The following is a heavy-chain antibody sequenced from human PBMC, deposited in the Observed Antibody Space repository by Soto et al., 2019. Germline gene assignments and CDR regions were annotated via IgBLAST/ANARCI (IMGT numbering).Heavy chain of an antibody. CDR2: IQSDGSSP. V-gene: IGHV3-74*01. J-gene: IGHJ4*02. CDR1: GFTFNNYW. D-gene: IGHD2-21*02. CDR3: ARGGDPDY. Sequence: EVQLVESGGGLVQPGGSLRLSCVASGFTFNNYWMHWVRQAPGKGLVWVSRIQSDGSSPDYVDSVKGRFTISRDNAKNTLYLQMNNLRAEDRAVYYCARGGDPDYWGQGTLVTVSS.